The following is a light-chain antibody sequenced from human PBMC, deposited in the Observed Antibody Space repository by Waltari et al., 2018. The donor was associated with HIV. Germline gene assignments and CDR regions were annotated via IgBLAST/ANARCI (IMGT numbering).Light chain of an antibody. Sequence: QPVLTQSSSASASLGSSVKLTCTLSSGHRSNIIAWHQQQPGKAPRYLMKLEGSGSYNKGSGVPDRFSGSSSGADRYLTISNVQSEDEADYYCETWDGNTWVFGGGTKLTVL. J-gene: IGLJ3*02. CDR1: SGHRSNI. CDR3: ETWDGNTWV. V-gene: IGLV4-60*03. CDR2: LEGSGSY.